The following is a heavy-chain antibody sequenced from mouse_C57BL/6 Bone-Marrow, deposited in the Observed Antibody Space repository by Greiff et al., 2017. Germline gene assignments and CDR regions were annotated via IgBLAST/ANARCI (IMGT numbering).Heavy chain of an antibody. V-gene: IGHV1-59*01. CDR1: GYTFTSYW. J-gene: IGHJ2*01. CDR2: IDPSDSYT. CDR3: ARSDGNYGGNYFDY. D-gene: IGHD2-1*01. Sequence: VQLQQPGAELVRPGTSVKLSCKASGYTFTSYWMHWVKQRPGQGLEWIGVIDPSDSYTNYNQKFKGKATLTVDTSSSTAYMQLSSLTSEDSAVYYCARSDGNYGGNYFDYWGQGTTLTVSS.